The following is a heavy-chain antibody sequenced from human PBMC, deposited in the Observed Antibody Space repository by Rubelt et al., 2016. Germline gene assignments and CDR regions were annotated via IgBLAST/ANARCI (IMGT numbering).Heavy chain of an antibody. D-gene: IGHD5-12*01. CDR3: ARVSGYDPFYYYGMDV. CDR2: ISAYNGNT. V-gene: IGHV1-18*01. J-gene: IGHJ6*02. Sequence: WVRQAPGQGLEWMGWISAYNGNTNYAQKPQGRVTMTTDTSTSTAYMELRSLSSDDTAVYYCARVSGYDPFYYYGMDVWGQGTTVTVSS.